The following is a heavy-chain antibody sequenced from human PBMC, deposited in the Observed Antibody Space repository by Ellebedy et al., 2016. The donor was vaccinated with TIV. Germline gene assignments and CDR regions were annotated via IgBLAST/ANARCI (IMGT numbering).Heavy chain of an antibody. CDR1: GFTFSDYY. D-gene: IGHD6-13*01. V-gene: IGHV3-11*01. J-gene: IGHJ6*02. Sequence: GESLKISCAASGFTFSDYYMTWIRQAPGKGLEWVSYISRSGGTIYYADSVRGRFTISRDNAKSSLYLQVNSLRAEETAVYYCARGDAWYFPRYYMDVWGQGTTVTVSS. CDR2: ISRSGGTI. CDR3: ARGDAWYFPRYYMDV.